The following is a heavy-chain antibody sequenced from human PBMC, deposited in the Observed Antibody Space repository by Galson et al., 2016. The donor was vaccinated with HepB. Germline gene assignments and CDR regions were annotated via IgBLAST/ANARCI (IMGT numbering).Heavy chain of an antibody. Sequence: SETLSLTCTVSGGSISSSTYYWGWIRQPPGKGLEWIGSIYYSGSTYYNPSLKSRVTISVDTSKNQFSLKLSSVTAADTAVYYCARVESSGYPPKSCFYYWGQGTLVTVSS. V-gene: IGHV4-39*01. CDR2: IYYSGST. CDR1: GGSISSSTYY. J-gene: IGHJ4*02. D-gene: IGHD3-22*01. CDR3: ARVESSGYPPKSCFYY.